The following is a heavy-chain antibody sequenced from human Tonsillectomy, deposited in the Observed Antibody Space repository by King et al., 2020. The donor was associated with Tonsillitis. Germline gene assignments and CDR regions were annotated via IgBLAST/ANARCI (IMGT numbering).Heavy chain of an antibody. CDR1: GFSLSTSGVG. CDR3: AYRHPAEFNWASGAFDI. D-gene: IGHD7-27*01. CDR2: IYWNDDK. J-gene: IGHJ3*02. Sequence: ITLKESGPTLVKPTQTLTLTCTFSGFSLSTSGVGVGWIRQPPGKALEWLALIYWNDDKRYRPSLKSRLTITKDTSKNQVVLTLTNMDPVDTATYYCAYRHPAEFNWASGAFDIWGQGTMVTVSS. V-gene: IGHV2-5*01.